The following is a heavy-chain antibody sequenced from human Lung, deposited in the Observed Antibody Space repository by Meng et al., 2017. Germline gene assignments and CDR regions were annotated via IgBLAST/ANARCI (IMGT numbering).Heavy chain of an antibody. Sequence: QVQLVQVGVGCKEPGASVKVSFKASGYTFTSYPMNWVRQAPGPGLEWMGWINTNTGNPTYAQGFTGRFVFSLDTSVSTAYLQISSLKAEDTAVYYCASGWFGELFGYFDLWGRGTLVTVSS. CDR1: GYTFTSYP. J-gene: IGHJ2*01. CDR2: INTNTGNP. CDR3: ASGWFGELFGYFDL. V-gene: IGHV7-4-1*02. D-gene: IGHD3-10*01.